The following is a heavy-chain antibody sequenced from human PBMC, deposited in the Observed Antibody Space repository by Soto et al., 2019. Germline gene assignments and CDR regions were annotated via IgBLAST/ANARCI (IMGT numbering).Heavy chain of an antibody. V-gene: IGHV3-23*01. CDR2: ISISGGTS. CDR3: ARGDCSAAGCYIHYYYGMDV. D-gene: IGHD2-2*02. CDR1: GFTFRNYA. J-gene: IGHJ6*02. Sequence: GGSLRLSCSAAGFTFRNYAMSWVRQAPGKGLEWVSAISISGGTSYYADSVKGRFTISRDNAKNTLYLQMDNLRAEDTAVYYCARGDCSAAGCYIHYYYGMDVWGQGTTVTVSS.